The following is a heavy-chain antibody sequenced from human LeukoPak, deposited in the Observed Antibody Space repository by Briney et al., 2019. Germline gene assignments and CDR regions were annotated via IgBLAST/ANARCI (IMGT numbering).Heavy chain of an antibody. J-gene: IGHJ4*02. V-gene: IGHV3-21*01. Sequence: GGSLRLSCAASGFTFSSYSMNWVRQAPGKGLEWVSSISSSSSYIYYADSVKGRFTVSRDNAKNSLYLQLNSLRAEDTAVYYCARDRHSSVDYWGQGTLVTVSS. D-gene: IGHD3-22*01. CDR1: GFTFSSYS. CDR3: ARDRHSSVDY. CDR2: ISSSSSYI.